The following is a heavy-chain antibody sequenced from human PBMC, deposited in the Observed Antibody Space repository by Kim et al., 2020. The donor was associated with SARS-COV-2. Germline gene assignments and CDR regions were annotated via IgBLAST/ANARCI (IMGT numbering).Heavy chain of an antibody. D-gene: IGHD5-12*01. CDR1: GGSISSSSYY. V-gene: IGHV4-39*01. CDR3: ARHAVIGYDRPPLDY. J-gene: IGHJ4*02. Sequence: SETLSLTCTVSGGSISSSSYYWGWIRQPPGKGLEWIGSIYYSGSTYYNPSLKSRVTISVDTSKNQFSLKLSSVTAADTAVYYCARHAVIGYDRPPLDYWGQGTLVTVSS. CDR2: IYYSGST.